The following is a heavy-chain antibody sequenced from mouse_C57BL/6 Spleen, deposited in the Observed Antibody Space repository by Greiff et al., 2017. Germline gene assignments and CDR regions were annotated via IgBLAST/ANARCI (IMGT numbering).Heavy chain of an antibody. D-gene: IGHD3-3*01. CDR2: IDPSDSET. V-gene: IGHV1-52*01. J-gene: IGHJ2*01. CDR3: ARGDPPYYFDY. Sequence: QVQLKQPGAELVRPGSSVKLSCKASGYTFTSYWMHWVKQRPIQGLEWIGNIDPSDSETHYNQKFKDKATLTVDKSSSTAYMQLSSLTSEVSAVYYCARGDPPYYFDYWGQGTTLTVSS. CDR1: GYTFTSYW.